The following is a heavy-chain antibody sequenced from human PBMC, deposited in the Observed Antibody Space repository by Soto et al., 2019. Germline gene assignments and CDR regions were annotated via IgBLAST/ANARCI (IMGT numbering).Heavy chain of an antibody. D-gene: IGHD3-22*01. CDR3: TRTFLYDSSSSDAFDI. CDR1: GFTFSSSS. V-gene: IGHV3-48*02. CDR2: ISSSSSTI. Sequence: EVRLVESGGGLVQPGGSQRLSCAASGFTFSSSSMNWVRQAPGKGLEWVSYISSSSSTIYYADSVKGRFTISRDNAKNSLYQQMNSLTDEDTAVYYCTRTFLYDSSSSDAFDIWGQGTMVTVSS. J-gene: IGHJ3*02.